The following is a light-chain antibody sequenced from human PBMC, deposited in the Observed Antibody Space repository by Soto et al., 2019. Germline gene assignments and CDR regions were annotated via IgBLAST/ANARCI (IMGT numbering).Light chain of an antibody. J-gene: IGKJ5*01. Sequence: EIVLTQSPGTLSLSPGERATLSCRVSQSVSSSYLAWYQQKPGRAPRLLIYGASGRATGIPDRFSGSGSGTDFTLTISRLEPEDFAVYYCQQCGSSPPVTFGQGTRLEIK. CDR3: QQCGSSPPVT. CDR1: QSVSSSY. CDR2: GAS. V-gene: IGKV3-20*01.